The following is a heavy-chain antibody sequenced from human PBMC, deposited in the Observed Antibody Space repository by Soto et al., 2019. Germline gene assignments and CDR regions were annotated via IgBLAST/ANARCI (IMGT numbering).Heavy chain of an antibody. J-gene: IGHJ3*02. CDR1: GFTFSSYA. CDR3: AKHLHKGYCSSTSCSHAFDI. V-gene: IGHV3-23*01. Sequence: GGSLRLSCAASGFTFSSYAMSWVRQAPGKGLEWVSAISGSGGSTYYADSVKGRFTISRDNSKNTLYLQMNSLRAEDTAVYYCAKHLHKGYCSSTSCSHAFDIWGQGTMVTVSS. D-gene: IGHD2-2*01. CDR2: ISGSGGST.